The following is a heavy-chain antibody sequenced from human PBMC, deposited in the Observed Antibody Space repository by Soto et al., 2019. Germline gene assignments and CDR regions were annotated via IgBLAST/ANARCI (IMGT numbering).Heavy chain of an antibody. Sequence: GGSLRLSCAASGFTFSSYSMNWVRQAPGKGLEWVSYISSSSSTIYYADSVKGRFTISRDNAKNSLYLQMNSLRDEDTAVYYCARAGCSSTSCYVLVDYWGQGTLVTVSS. CDR1: GFTFSSYS. V-gene: IGHV3-48*02. D-gene: IGHD2-2*01. CDR2: ISSSSSTI. CDR3: ARAGCSSTSCYVLVDY. J-gene: IGHJ4*02.